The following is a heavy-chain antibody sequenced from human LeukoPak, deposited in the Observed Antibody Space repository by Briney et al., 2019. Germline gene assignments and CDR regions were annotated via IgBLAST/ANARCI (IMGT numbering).Heavy chain of an antibody. Sequence: PSETLSLTCTVSGGSISSGSYYWSWIRQPAGRGLEWIGRIYTSGSTNYNPSLKSRVTMSVDTSKNQFSLKLSSVTAADTAVYYCARETDSSGYYPRVDYWGQGTLVTVSS. CDR1: GGSISSGSYY. CDR3: ARETDSSGYYPRVDY. D-gene: IGHD3-22*01. V-gene: IGHV4-61*02. J-gene: IGHJ4*02. CDR2: IYTSGST.